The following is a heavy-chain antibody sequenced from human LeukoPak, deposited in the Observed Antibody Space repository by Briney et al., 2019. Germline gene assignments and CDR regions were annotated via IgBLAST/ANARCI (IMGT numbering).Heavy chain of an antibody. V-gene: IGHV3-64D*06. D-gene: IGHD5-12*01. J-gene: IGHJ4*02. CDR3: VPPPGWLRDFDY. CDR2: IRSSGGGT. Sequence: GGSLRLSCSASGFTFSSYAMHWVRQAPGKGLEYVSAIRSSGGGTYYAGSVKGRFTISRDNSRNTLYLQMSSLRAEDTAVYYCVPPPGWLRDFDYWGQGTLVTVSS. CDR1: GFTFSSYA.